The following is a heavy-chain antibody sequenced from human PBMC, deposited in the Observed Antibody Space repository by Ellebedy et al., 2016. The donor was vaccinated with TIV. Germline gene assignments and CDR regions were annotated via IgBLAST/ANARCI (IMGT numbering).Heavy chain of an antibody. CDR1: GFTFSDYY. CDR3: ARGPDGRYCSSPTCYPAVYYYYGMDV. J-gene: IGHJ6*02. Sequence: GGSLRLSCAASGFTFSDYYMSWIRQAPGKGLEWVAALSYDGAEKYYADAVKGRLIISRDNSKNTLYLQMNTLTSQDTAVYYCARGPDGRYCSSPTCYPAVYYYYGMDVWGQGTTVTVSS. CDR2: LSYDGAEK. V-gene: IGHV3-30-3*01. D-gene: IGHD2-2*01.